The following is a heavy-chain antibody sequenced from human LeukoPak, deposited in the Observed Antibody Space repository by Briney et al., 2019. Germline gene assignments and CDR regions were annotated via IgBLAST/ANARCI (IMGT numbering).Heavy chain of an antibody. J-gene: IGHJ4*02. V-gene: IGHV3-23*01. CDR3: AKDEGYDSSGYYGDY. Sequence: GASLRLSCAASGFTFSSYAMSWVRQAPGKGREWVSAISGSGGSTYYADSVKGRFTISRDNSKNTLYLQMNSLRAEDTAVYYCAKDEGYDSSGYYGDYWGQGTLVTVSS. CDR2: ISGSGGST. CDR1: GFTFSSYA. D-gene: IGHD3-22*01.